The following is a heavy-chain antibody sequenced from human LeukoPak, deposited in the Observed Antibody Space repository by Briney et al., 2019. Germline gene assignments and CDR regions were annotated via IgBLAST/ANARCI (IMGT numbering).Heavy chain of an antibody. J-gene: IGHJ6*03. Sequence: ASVKVSCKASGYTFTGYYMHWVRQAPGQGLEWMGWINPNSGGTSYAQKFQGRVTMTRDTSISTAYMELSRLRSDDTAVYYCATTSLWFGELQDYYYMDVWGKGTTVTVSS. CDR2: INPNSGGT. V-gene: IGHV1-2*02. D-gene: IGHD3-10*01. CDR1: GYTFTGYY. CDR3: ATTSLWFGELQDYYYMDV.